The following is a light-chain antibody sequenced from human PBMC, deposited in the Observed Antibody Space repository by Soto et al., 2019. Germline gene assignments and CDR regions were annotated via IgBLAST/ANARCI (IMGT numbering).Light chain of an antibody. CDR3: QQYSNWPTT. CDR2: GAS. Sequence: EIVLTQSPATLSLSAVERATLSFRSSQSVSSSYLAWYQQKPGQAPRLLIYGASSRATGIPARFSGSGSGTDFTLTISSLEPEDFAVYYCQQYSNWPTTFGQGTRLET. V-gene: IGKV3D-20*02. CDR1: QSVSSSY. J-gene: IGKJ5*01.